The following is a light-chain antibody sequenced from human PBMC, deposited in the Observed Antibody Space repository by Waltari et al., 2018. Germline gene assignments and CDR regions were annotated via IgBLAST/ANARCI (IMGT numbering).Light chain of an antibody. CDR1: SSGDGLVNL. CDR3: CSNAGSSTLE. J-gene: IGLJ2*01. CDR2: EVN. V-gene: IGLV2-23*02. Sequence: QSALTQPAPASGSPGQSITTSCPGTSSGDGLVNLVPWYQHHPGEAPKLMIYEVNKRPSGVSNSFSGSKSGNTASLTISGLQAEDEADYYCCSNAGSSTLEFGGGTQLTVL.